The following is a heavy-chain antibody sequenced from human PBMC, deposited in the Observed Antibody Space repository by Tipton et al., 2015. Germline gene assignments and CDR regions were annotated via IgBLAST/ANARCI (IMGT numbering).Heavy chain of an antibody. Sequence: TLSLTCTVSGGSVSSVTYYWGWIRQPPGKGLEWIGYIYYSGSTYYNPSLKSRVTISVDTSKNQFSLKLRSVTAADTAVYYCAGVPRAAAGYNWFDPWGQGTLVTVSS. V-gene: IGHV4-39*01. D-gene: IGHD6-13*01. J-gene: IGHJ5*02. CDR2: IYYSGST. CDR1: GGSVSSVTYY. CDR3: AGVPRAAAGYNWFDP.